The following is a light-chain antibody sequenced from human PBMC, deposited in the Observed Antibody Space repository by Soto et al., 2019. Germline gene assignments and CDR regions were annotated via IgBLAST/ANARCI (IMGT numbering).Light chain of an antibody. CDR3: QQYGSSPSIT. Sequence: EIVLSQSPGTLSFSQGKSATLSRRASQRSSSSCLAWYQQKPGQAPRLLIYGASSRVTGIPDRFSGSGSGTDVTLTISRLQPEDFAVYCCQQYGSSPSITFGQGTRLEIK. V-gene: IGKV3-20*01. J-gene: IGKJ5*01. CDR1: QRSSSSC. CDR2: GAS.